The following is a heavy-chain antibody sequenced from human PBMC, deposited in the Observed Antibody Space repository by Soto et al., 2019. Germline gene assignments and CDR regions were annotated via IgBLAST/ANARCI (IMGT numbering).Heavy chain of an antibody. J-gene: IGHJ3*02. CDR2: ISYDGSNK. CDR1: GFTFSSYA. V-gene: IGHV3-30-3*01. D-gene: IGHD3-22*01. CDR3: ARDADYYDSSGYIQGAAFDI. Sequence: GGSLRLSCAASGFTFSSYAMHWVRQAPGKGLEWVAVISYDGSNKYYADSVKGRFTISRDNSKNTLYLQMNSLRAEDTAVYYCARDADYYDSSGYIQGAAFDIRGKGTMVTVSS.